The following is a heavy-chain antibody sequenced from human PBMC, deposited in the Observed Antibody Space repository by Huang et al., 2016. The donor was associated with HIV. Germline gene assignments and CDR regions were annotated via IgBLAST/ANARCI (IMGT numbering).Heavy chain of an antibody. CDR1: GGSIRSSSYY. CDR3: ARHSGVLYPHLDY. D-gene: IGHD3-10*01. J-gene: IGHJ4*02. V-gene: IGHV4-39*01. CDR2: IYYSGST. Sequence: QLQLQDSGPGLLKPSETLSLTRTVSGGSIRSSSYYWGWFRQPPGKGLGWIGNIYYSGSTSYTPSLKSRSTISVDTAKDQFSLRRISLTAADTAVYFCARHSGVLYPHLDYWGQGTLVTVSS.